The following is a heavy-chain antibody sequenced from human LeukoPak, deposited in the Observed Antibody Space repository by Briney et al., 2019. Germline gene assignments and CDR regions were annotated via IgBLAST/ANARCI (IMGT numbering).Heavy chain of an antibody. CDR3: ARGAMVRGVRGDY. CDR2: INHSGST. D-gene: IGHD3-10*01. V-gene: IGHV4-34*01. Sequence: SETLSLTCAVYGGSFSGYYWSWIRQPPGKGLEWIGEINHSGSTNYNPSLKSRVTISVDTSKNQFSLKLSSVTAADTAVYYCARGAMVRGVRGDYWGQGTLATVSS. J-gene: IGHJ4*02. CDR1: GGSFSGYY.